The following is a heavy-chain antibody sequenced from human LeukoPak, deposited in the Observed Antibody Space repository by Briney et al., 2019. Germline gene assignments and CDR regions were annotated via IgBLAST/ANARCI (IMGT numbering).Heavy chain of an antibody. CDR3: ARITGFYYYYMDV. J-gene: IGHJ6*03. D-gene: IGHD1-20*01. CDR2: IYYSGST. Sequence: SETLSLTCTVSGGSISSSSYYWGWIRQPPGKGLEWIGSIYYSGSTYYNPSLKSRVTISVDTSKNQFSLKLSSVTAADTAVYYCARITGFYYYYMDVRGKGTTVTVSS. V-gene: IGHV4-39*01. CDR1: GGSISSSSYY.